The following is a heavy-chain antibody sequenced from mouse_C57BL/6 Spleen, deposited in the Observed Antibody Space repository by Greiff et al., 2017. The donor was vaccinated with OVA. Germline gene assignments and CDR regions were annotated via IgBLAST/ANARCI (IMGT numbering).Heavy chain of an antibody. V-gene: IGHV10-1*01. CDR2: IRSKSNNYAT. D-gene: IGHD2-1*01. J-gene: IGHJ3*01. CDR3: VSQDSLYGNYPY. Sequence: EVQLVESGGGLVQPKGSLKLSCAASGFSFNTYAMNWVRQAPGKGLEWVARIRSKSNNYATYYADSVKDRFTISRDDSESMLYLQMNNLKTEDTAMYYCVSQDSLYGNYPYWGQGTLVTVSA. CDR1: GFSFNTYA.